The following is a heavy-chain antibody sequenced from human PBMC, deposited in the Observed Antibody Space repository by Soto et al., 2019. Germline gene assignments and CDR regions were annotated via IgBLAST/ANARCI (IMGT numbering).Heavy chain of an antibody. Sequence: GGSLRLSCAASGFTVSSNYMSWVGQSPGKGLEWVSVIYSGGSTYYADSVKGRFTISRDNSKNTLYLQMNSLRAEDTAVYYCASRIQLWSPDAFDIWGQGTMVTVSS. J-gene: IGHJ3*02. CDR3: ASRIQLWSPDAFDI. CDR2: IYSGGST. V-gene: IGHV3-53*01. D-gene: IGHD5-18*01. CDR1: GFTVSSNY.